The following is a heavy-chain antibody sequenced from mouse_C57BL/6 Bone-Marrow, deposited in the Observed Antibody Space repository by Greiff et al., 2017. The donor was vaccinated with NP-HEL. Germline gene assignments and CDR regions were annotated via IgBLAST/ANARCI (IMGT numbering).Heavy chain of an antibody. D-gene: IGHD1-1*01. CDR3: TQGSSPWFAY. CDR1: GFNIKDDY. J-gene: IGHJ3*01. Sequence: VQLQQSGAELVRPGASVKLSCTASGFNIKDDYMHWVKQRPEQGLEWIGWIDPENGDTEYASKFQGKATITADTSSNTAYLQLSSLTSEDTAVYYCTQGSSPWFAYWGQGTLVTVSA. V-gene: IGHV14-4*01. CDR2: IDPENGDT.